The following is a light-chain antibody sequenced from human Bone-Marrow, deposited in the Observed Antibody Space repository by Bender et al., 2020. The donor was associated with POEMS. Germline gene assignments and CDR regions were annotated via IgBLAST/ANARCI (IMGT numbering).Light chain of an antibody. J-gene: IGLJ2*01. CDR2: DVS. V-gene: IGLV2-14*01. CDR1: SSNIGSYT. Sequence: QSVLTQPPSASGTPGQRVTISCSGSSSNIGSYTVNWYQQFPGTAPKLMIYDVSNRPSGVSNRFSGSKSGNTASLTISGLQAEDEADYYCSSYTSSSTVVFGGGTKLTVL. CDR3: SSYTSSSTVV.